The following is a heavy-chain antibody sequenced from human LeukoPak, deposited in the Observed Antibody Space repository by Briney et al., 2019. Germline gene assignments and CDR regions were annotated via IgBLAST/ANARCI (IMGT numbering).Heavy chain of an antibody. Sequence: SVKVSCKASGGTFISYTISGVRQARGQGREWMGRIIPILGIANYAQKFQGRVTITADKSTSTAYMELSSLRSEDTAVYYCASHTYYDFWSGPFDYWGQGTLVTVSS. CDR1: GGTFISYT. J-gene: IGHJ4*02. CDR2: IIPILGIA. V-gene: IGHV1-69*02. CDR3: ASHTYYDFWSGPFDY. D-gene: IGHD3-3*01.